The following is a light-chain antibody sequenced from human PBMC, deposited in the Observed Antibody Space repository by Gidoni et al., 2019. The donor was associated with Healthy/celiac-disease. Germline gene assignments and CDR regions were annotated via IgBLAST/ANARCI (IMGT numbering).Light chain of an antibody. CDR1: SGHSSYA. Sequence: QLVRTQSPSASAYLGASVKLTCTLSSGHSSYAIAWHQQQPEKGPRYLMKLNSDGSHSKGDGIPDRFSGSSSGAERYLTISSLQSEDEADYYCQTWGTGSVVFGGGTKLTVL. CDR2: LNSDGSH. CDR3: QTWGTGSVV. J-gene: IGLJ2*01. V-gene: IGLV4-69*01.